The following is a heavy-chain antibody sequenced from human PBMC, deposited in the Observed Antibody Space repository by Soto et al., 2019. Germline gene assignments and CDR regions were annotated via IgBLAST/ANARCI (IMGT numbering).Heavy chain of an antibody. CDR3: ARGRITIFGVVFPDAFDI. D-gene: IGHD3-3*01. Sequence: GGSLRLSCGASGFTFSSYSMNWVSQAPGKGLEWISSISSSSSYIYYADSVKGRFTISRDNAKNSLYLQMNSLRAEDTAVYYCARGRITIFGVVFPDAFDIWGQGTMVTVSS. CDR1: GFTFSSYS. V-gene: IGHV3-21*01. CDR2: ISSSSSYI. J-gene: IGHJ3*02.